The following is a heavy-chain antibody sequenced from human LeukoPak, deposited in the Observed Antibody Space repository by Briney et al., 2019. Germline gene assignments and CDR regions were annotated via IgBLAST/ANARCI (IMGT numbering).Heavy chain of an antibody. Sequence: SETLSLTCAVSVYSIISGYYWGWIRQPPGKGLEGIRSIYHSGITYYKPSLKSRITISVDTSKNYFYLKLSSVTAADTAVYSCERFTWFGSRIVFDYWGQGTMVTVSS. CDR3: ERFTWFGSRIVFDY. CDR2: IYHSGIT. V-gene: IGHV4-38-2*01. CDR1: VYSIISGYY. J-gene: IGHJ4*02. D-gene: IGHD3-10*01.